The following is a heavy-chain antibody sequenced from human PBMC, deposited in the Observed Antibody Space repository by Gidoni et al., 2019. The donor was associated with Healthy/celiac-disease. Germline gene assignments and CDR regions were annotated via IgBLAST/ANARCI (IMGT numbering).Heavy chain of an antibody. CDR2: ISWNSGSI. Sequence: EVQLVESGGGLVQPGRSLRLSCPASGFTFDHDAMHWVRQAPGKGLEWVSGISWNSGSIGYADSVKGRFTISRDNAKNALYLQMNSLRAEDTALYYCAKERRDGYNSPYFDYWGQGTLVTVSS. CDR3: AKERRDGYNSPYFDY. J-gene: IGHJ4*02. V-gene: IGHV3-9*01. CDR1: GFTFDHDA. D-gene: IGHD5-12*01.